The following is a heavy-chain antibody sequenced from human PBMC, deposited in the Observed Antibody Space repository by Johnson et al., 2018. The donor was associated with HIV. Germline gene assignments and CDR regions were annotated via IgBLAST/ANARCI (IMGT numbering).Heavy chain of an antibody. CDR2: ISSDGNNK. CDR1: GFTFSNYA. CDR3: ARDRCSSTSCIDAFDI. J-gene: IGHJ3*02. Sequence: QVQLVESGGGLVKPGGSLRLSCVASGFTFSNYAIHWVRQAPGKGLEWVAVISSDGNNKHYADSVKGRLTISRDNSKNTLYLQMNSQRAEDTAVYYCARDRCSSTSCIDAFDIWGQGTMVTVSS. D-gene: IGHD2-2*01. V-gene: IGHV3-30-3*01.